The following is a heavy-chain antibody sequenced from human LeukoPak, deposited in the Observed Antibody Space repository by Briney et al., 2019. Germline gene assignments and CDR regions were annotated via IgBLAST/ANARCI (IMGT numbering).Heavy chain of an antibody. D-gene: IGHD1-26*01. V-gene: IGHV4-59*01. J-gene: IGHJ4*02. CDR1: GGSISSYY. CDR2: IYYSGDT. Sequence: SETLSLTCTVSGGSISSYYWAWIRQSPGKGLEWNGYIYYSGDTSYNPSLKSRVTISVDTSKNQFSLKLTSVTAADTAVYYCARFDSGSYSFDYWGQGTLVTVSS. CDR3: ARFDSGSYSFDY.